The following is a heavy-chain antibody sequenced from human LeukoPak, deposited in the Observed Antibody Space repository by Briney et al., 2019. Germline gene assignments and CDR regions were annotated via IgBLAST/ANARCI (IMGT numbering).Heavy chain of an antibody. CDR2: INAGNGNT. CDR1: GYTFTSYA. Sequence: ASVKVSCEASGYTFTSYAMHWVRQAPGQRLEWMGWINAGNGNTKYSQKFQGRVTITRDTSAATAYVELNSLTSEDTAVYYCARDRWHCRVNCDSVYYFALDVWGQGTTVTVSS. CDR3: ARDRWHCRVNCDSVYYFALDV. J-gene: IGHJ6*02. V-gene: IGHV1-3*01. D-gene: IGHD2-15*01.